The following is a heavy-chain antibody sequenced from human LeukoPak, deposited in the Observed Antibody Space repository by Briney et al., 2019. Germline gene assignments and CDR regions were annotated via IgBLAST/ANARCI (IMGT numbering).Heavy chain of an antibody. Sequence: PGGSLRLSCAASGFTFSSYEMNWVRQAPGQGLEWVSYISSSGSTIYYADSVKGRFTISRDNAKNSLYLQMNSLRVEDTAVYYCARGGRYLYDALEIWGQGTLVTVSS. V-gene: IGHV3-48*03. CDR2: ISSSGSTI. J-gene: IGHJ3*02. CDR3: ARGGRYLYDALEI. CDR1: GFTFSSYE. D-gene: IGHD6-19*01.